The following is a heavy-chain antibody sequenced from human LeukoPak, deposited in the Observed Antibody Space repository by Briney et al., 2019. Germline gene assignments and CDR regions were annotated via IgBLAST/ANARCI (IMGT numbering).Heavy chain of an antibody. Sequence: PSETLSLTCTVPGYSISSGYYWGWIRQPPGKELEWIGSIYHSGSTSYNPSLKSRVTISVDTSKNQFSLKLSSVTAADTAVYYCARGPATYSYDCSGIWDAFDIWGRGTMVTVSS. CDR3: ARGPATYSYDCSGIWDAFDI. V-gene: IGHV4-38-2*02. CDR2: IYHSGST. CDR1: GYSISSGYY. D-gene: IGHD3-22*01. J-gene: IGHJ3*02.